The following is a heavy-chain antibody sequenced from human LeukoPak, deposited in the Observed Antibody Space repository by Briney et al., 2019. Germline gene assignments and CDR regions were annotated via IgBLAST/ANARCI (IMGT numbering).Heavy chain of an antibody. CDR1: GYTFTYFY. Sequence: GASVKVSCKTSGYTFTYFYIHWVRQAPGQGLEWMGWISGHNGNTNYAQKIQGRVTMTTDTSTSTAYMELRSLRSDDTAVYYCARVAYGGNSFDYWGQGTLVTVSS. V-gene: IGHV1-18*04. CDR2: ISGHNGNT. J-gene: IGHJ4*02. D-gene: IGHD4-23*01. CDR3: ARVAYGGNSFDY.